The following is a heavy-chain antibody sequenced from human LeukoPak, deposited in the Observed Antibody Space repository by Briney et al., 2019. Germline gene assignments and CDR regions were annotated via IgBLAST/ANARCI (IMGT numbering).Heavy chain of an antibody. J-gene: IGHJ5*02. V-gene: IGHV1-2*02. Sequence: ASVKVSCKASGYTFTDYYMHWVRQAPGQGLEWMGWINPNSGGTNYAQKFQGRVTMTRDTTISTAYMELSRLRSDDTAVYYCARDSSLLLWFGELLSWGQGTLVTVSS. CDR2: INPNSGGT. CDR1: GYTFTDYY. D-gene: IGHD3-10*01. CDR3: ARDSSLLLWFGELLS.